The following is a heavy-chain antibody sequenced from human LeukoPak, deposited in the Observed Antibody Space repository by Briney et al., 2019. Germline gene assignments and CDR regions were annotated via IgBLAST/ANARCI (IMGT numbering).Heavy chain of an antibody. V-gene: IGHV4-61*01. CDR2: IYYSGST. D-gene: IGHD1-26*01. CDR3: ATLSGSYSAY. Sequence: SETLSLTCTVSGYSISSGYYWSWIRQPPGKGLEWIGYIYYSGSTNCNPSLKSRVTISVDTSKNQFSLKLSSVTAADTAVYYCATLSGSYSAYWGQGTLVTVSS. J-gene: IGHJ4*02. CDR1: GYSISSGYY.